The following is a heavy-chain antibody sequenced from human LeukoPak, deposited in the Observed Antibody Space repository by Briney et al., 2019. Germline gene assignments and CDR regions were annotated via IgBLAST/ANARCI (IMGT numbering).Heavy chain of an antibody. D-gene: IGHD3-22*01. CDR2: ISAYNGNT. CDR3: ARGSRGYYDSSGYSDY. J-gene: IGHJ4*02. V-gene: IGHV1-18*01. CDR1: GYTFTSYG. Sequence: ASVKVSCKASGYTFTSYGISWVRQAPGQGLEWMGWISAYNGNTNYAQKLQGRVTMTTDTSTSTAYMELSSLRSEDTAVYYCARGSRGYYDSSGYSDYWGQGTLVTVSS.